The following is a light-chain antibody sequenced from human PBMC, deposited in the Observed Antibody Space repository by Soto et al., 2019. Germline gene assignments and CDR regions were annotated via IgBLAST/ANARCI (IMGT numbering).Light chain of an antibody. V-gene: IGLV1-36*01. Sequence: QSVLTQPPSVSAAPSQRVTISCSGSSSNIGNNAVNWYQQVPGKAPKLLIHYDDRVASGVSDRLSGYKSGTSASLAISGLQSEDEADYYCAAWDDSLNGPVFGGGTKLTVL. CDR2: YDD. J-gene: IGLJ3*02. CDR1: SSNIGNNA. CDR3: AAWDDSLNGPV.